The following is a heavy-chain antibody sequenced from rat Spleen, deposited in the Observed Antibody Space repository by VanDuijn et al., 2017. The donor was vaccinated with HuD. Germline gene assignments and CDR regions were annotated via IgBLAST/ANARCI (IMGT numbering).Heavy chain of an antibody. CDR3: AREGIRGTGTYLDL. Sequence: EVKLVESGGGLLQPGRSFKLSCAASGFNFNDYWMGWVRQAPGKGLQWNGEINEDGAIKNNTPSLKEKFTISRDNVQNTLYLQMNKLGSEDTAIYYCAREGIRGTGTYLDLWGQGVMVTVSS. CDR1: GFNFNDYW. D-gene: IGHD4-3*01. CDR2: INEDGAIK. J-gene: IGHJ2*01. V-gene: IGHV4-2*01.